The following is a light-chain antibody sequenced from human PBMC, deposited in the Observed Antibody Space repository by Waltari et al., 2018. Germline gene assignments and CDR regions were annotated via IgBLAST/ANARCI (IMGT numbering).Light chain of an antibody. J-gene: IGLJ3*02. V-gene: IGLV4-69*01. Sequence: QLVLPQSPSPSASLGASAKLTCTLTCGHSTNIIAWHQQQPEKGPRYLMKVNSDGSNSKGDQIPDRFSGSSSGAEHYLTISSLQSEDEADYYCQTGGHGTWVFGGGTKLTVL. CDR3: QTGGHGTWV. CDR1: CGHSTNI. CDR2: VNSDGSN.